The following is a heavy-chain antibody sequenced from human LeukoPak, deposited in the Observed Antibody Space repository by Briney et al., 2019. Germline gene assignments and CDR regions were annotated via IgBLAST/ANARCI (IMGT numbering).Heavy chain of an antibody. V-gene: IGHV4-59*01. CDR1: GGSISSYY. CDR2: IYYSGST. CDR3: ASSGWYGERYYFDY. D-gene: IGHD6-19*01. J-gene: IGHJ4*02. Sequence: SETLSLTCTVSGGSISSYYWSWIRQPPGKGLEWSGYIYYSGSTNYNPSLKSRVTISVGTSKNQSSLKLSSVTAADTAVYYCASSGWYGERYYFDYWGQGTLVTVSS.